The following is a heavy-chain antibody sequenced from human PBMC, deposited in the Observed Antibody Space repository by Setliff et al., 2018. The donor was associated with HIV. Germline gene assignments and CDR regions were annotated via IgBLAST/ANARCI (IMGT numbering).Heavy chain of an antibody. CDR3: ARDYCSGGSCYPGWVY. CDR2: IYYSGST. V-gene: IGHV4-59*11. J-gene: IGHJ4*02. Sequence: SETLSLTCTVSGGAIGSQYWSWIRQPPGKGLEWIGYIYYSGSTNYNPSLKSRVTISVDTSKNQFSLKLSSVTAADTAVYYCARDYCSGGSCYPGWVYWGQGTLVTVSS. D-gene: IGHD2-15*01. CDR1: GGAIGSQY.